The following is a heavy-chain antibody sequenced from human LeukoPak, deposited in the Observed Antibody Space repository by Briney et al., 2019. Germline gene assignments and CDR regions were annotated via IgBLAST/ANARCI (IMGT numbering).Heavy chain of an antibody. V-gene: IGHV1-2*06. CDR1: GYTFTGDY. J-gene: IGHJ3*01. CDR3: AGDRGWDAFDL. Sequence: GASVKVSCRTSGYTFTGDYIHWVRQAPGQGLEWLGRIDPNSGGTKYAQKFQGRVTMTRDTSTSTAYMELSRLRSDDTAVYYCAGDRGWDAFDLWGQGTLVTVS. CDR2: IDPNSGGT.